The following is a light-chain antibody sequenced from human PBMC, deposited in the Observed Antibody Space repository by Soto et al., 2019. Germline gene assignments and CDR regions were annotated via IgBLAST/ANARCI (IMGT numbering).Light chain of an antibody. CDR3: SSYAGREVV. CDR2: EVT. V-gene: IGLV2-8*01. J-gene: IGLJ2*01. CDR1: SSDVGGYNY. Sequence: QSALTQPPSASGSPGQSVTISCTGTSSDVGGYNYVSWYQQHPGKAPKVMIYEVTKRPSGVPDRFSGSKSGNTASLTVSGLQAADEADYYCSSYAGREVVFGVGTKVTVL.